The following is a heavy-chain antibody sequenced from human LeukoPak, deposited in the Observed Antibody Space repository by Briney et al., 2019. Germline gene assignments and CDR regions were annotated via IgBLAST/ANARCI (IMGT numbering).Heavy chain of an antibody. CDR1: GFTFSNYW. D-gene: IGHD3-22*01. V-gene: IGHV3-7*01. J-gene: IGHJ1*01. CDR3: ATYSSLNRREFQF. Sequence: GGSPRLSCEGSGFTFSNYWMGWVRQAPGKGLQWVANIKTDGSEKYYVDSVKGRFTISRDNAKNSLYLQMNSLRAEDTAVYYCATYSSLNRREFQFWGQGTLLTVSS. CDR2: IKTDGSEK.